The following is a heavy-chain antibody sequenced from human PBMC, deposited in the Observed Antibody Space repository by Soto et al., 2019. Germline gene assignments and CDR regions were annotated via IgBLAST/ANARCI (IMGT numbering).Heavy chain of an antibody. CDR1: GFTFSSYT. V-gene: IGHV3-23*01. CDR2: ISGSGSST. CDR3: AKEWGSAY. D-gene: IGHD3-16*01. J-gene: IGHJ4*02. Sequence: EVQLLESGGGLVEPGGSRRLSCAASGFTFSSYTMSWVRQAPGKGLEWVSTISGSGSSTYSADSVKGRFTISRDNFSDALYLQMNSLRVEDTAIYYCAKEWGSAYWGQGTLVTVSS.